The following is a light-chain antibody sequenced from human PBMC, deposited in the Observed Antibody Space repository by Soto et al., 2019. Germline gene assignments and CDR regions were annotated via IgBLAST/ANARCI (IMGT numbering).Light chain of an antibody. Sequence: QSVLTQPPSASGTPGQRGTISGSGSRSNIGSTYVYWFQQLSGTAPKLLIYRNSQRPSGVPDRLSGSKSGTSASLAISGLRSEDEADYYCAAWDDSLKTYVFGTGTKVTVL. CDR1: RSNIGSTY. CDR3: AAWDDSLKTYV. V-gene: IGLV1-47*01. J-gene: IGLJ1*01. CDR2: RNS.